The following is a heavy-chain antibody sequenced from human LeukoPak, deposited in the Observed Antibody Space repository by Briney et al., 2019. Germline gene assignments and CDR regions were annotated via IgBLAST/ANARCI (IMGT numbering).Heavy chain of an antibody. V-gene: IGHV3-11*01. CDR1: GFTFSDYY. CDR3: ARSVPWTPAAKSVRGGERRGPFDI. J-gene: IGHJ3*02. D-gene: IGHD2-2*01. Sequence: GGSLRLSCAASGFTFSDYYMSWIRQAPGKGLEWVSYISSSGSTIYYADSVKGRFTISRDNAKNSLYLQMNSLRAEDTAVYYCARSVPWTPAAKSVRGGERRGPFDIWGQGTMVTVSS. CDR2: ISSSGSTI.